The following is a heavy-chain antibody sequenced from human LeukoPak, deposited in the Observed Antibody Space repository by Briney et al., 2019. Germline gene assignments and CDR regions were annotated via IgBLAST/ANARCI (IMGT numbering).Heavy chain of an antibody. CDR3: AKEEVISGNHGVYFDY. D-gene: IGHD3-22*01. V-gene: IGHV3-30*02. CDR1: GFAFRSYG. J-gene: IGHJ4*02. CDR2: IRYDGNSN. Sequence: GGSLRLSCAASGFAFRSYGMHWVRQAPGKGLEWVAFIRYDGNSNYYADSVKGRFTISRDNSRSTLYLQMNSLRAEDTAVYYCAKEEVISGNHGVYFDYWGQGTLVTVSS.